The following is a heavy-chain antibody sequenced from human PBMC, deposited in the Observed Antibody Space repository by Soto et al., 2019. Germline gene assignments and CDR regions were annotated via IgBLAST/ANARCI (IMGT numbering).Heavy chain of an antibody. J-gene: IGHJ3*02. CDR1: GGSISSGDYY. CDR3: ARKGWPDVFDI. CDR2: IYYSGRT. V-gene: IGHV4-30-4*01. Sequence: QVQLQESGPGLVKPSQTLSLTCTVSGGSISSGDYYWSWIRQPPGKGLEWIGYIYYSGRTYYKSSLKSRVIISIDTSKNQSSLKLSSVTAADTAVYYCARKGWPDVFDIWGQGAMVTVSS.